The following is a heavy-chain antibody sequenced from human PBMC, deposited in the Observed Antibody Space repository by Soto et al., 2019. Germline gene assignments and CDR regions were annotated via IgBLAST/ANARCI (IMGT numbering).Heavy chain of an antibody. V-gene: IGHV6-1*01. Sequence: SQTLSLTCAISGDSVSSNSAAWNWIRQSPSRGLEWLGRTYYRSKWYNDYAVSVKSRITINPDTSKNQFSLQLNSVTPEDTAVYYCARGGYDDYVWGSYRPPYGMDVWGQGTTVTVSS. CDR3: ARGGYDDYVWGSYRPPYGMDV. CDR1: GDSVSSNSAA. J-gene: IGHJ6*02. CDR2: TYYRSKWYN. D-gene: IGHD3-16*02.